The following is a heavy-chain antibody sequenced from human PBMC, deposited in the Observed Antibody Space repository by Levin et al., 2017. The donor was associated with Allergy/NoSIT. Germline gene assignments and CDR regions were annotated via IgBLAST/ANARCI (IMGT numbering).Heavy chain of an antibody. CDR1: GFTFDDYG. CDR2: INWKGGRT. CDR3: AIDNGIAVAPAFDD. Sequence: GESLKISCAASGFTFDDYGMNWVRQAPGKGLEWVSGINWKGGRTGYADSVKGGFTISRDNAKNSLYLQMNSLRSEDTALYYCAIDNGIAVAPAFDDWGQGTLFTVSS. D-gene: IGHD6-19*01. V-gene: IGHV3-20*04. J-gene: IGHJ4*02.